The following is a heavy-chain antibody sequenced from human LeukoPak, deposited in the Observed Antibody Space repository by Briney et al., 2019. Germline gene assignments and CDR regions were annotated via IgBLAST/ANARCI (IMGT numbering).Heavy chain of an antibody. D-gene: IGHD5/OR15-5a*01. J-gene: IGHJ4*02. Sequence: SETLSLTCTVSGGSISSSSYHWGWIRQPPGKGLEWIGSIYYSGSTYYNPSLKSRVTISVDTSKNQFSLRLSSVTAADTAVYYCARVAHDLYPYYFDYWGQGTLVTVSS. CDR1: GGSISSSSYH. V-gene: IGHV4-39*07. CDR3: ARVAHDLYPYYFDY. CDR2: IYYSGST.